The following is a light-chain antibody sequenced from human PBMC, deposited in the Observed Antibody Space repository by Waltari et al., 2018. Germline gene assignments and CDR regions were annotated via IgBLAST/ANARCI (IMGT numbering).Light chain of an antibody. V-gene: IGLV1-40*01. CDR1: GSNIVAGYD. CDR2: GST. CDR3: QSYDTSLSVV. Sequence: QSVLTQPPSVSGAPGQRVTISCTGSGSNIVAGYDVHWYQQLPRAAPKLLLYGSTSRPLGVPARFFGSTSGTSASLAITGLQAEDEADYYCQSYDTSLSVVFGGGTKLTVL. J-gene: IGLJ3*02.